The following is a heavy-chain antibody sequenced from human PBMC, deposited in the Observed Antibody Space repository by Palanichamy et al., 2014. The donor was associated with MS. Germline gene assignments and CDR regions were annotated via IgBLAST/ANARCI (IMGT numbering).Heavy chain of an antibody. CDR3: ARELQVRYYDSSGYYHY. CDR1: GYTFTSYG. CDR2: ISAYNGNT. D-gene: IGHD3-22*01. Sequence: QVQLEQSGAEVKKPGASVKVSCKASGYTFTSYGISWVRQAPGQGLEWMGWISAYNGNTNYAQKFQGRVTMTTDTSTSTAYMELRSLRSDDTAVCYCARELQVRYYDSSGYYHYWGQGTLVTVSP. V-gene: IGHV1-18*01. J-gene: IGHJ4*02.